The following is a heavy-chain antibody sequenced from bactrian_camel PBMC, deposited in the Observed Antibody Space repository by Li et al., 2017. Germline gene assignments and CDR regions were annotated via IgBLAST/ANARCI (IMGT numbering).Heavy chain of an antibody. Sequence: HVQLVESGGGLVQPGGSLRLSCAASGFTFSSYYMSWVRQAPGRGLEWVSSINSDGANTYYADSLKGRFTISRDNAKNTLFLQMNTLESEDTALYYCSTASSAYGSVFGFWGQGTQVTVS. V-gene: IGHV3-2*01. D-gene: IGHD3*01. CDR3: STASSAYGSVFGF. CDR2: INSDGANT. CDR1: GFTFSSYY. J-gene: IGHJ6*01.